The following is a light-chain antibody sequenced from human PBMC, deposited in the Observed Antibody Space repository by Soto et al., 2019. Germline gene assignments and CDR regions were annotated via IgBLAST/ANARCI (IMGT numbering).Light chain of an antibody. V-gene: IGKV3-20*01. J-gene: IGKJ1*01. Sequence: EIVLTQSPGILSLSSGERASLSCRASQSVSTNLAWYQQQPGQAPRLLIYGASSRATGIPDRFSGSGSGTDFTLTIRRLEAEDFAVYYCQQYGTSWTFGQGTKVEI. CDR1: QSVSTN. CDR2: GAS. CDR3: QQYGTSWT.